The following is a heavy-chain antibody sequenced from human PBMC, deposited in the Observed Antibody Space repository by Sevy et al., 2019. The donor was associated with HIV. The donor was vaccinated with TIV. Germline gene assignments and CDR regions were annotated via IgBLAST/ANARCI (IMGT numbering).Heavy chain of an antibody. CDR1: GFTFSTYA. J-gene: IGHJ4*02. D-gene: IGHD1-26*01. CDR2: ISDRGGNT. Sequence: GGSLRLSCAASGFTFSTYAMSWVRQAPGKGLEWVSVISDRGGNTDYADSVKGRFTISRDNSKNTLYLQMSSLRVEDTATYYCAKGGLGGNYDYWGQGAPVTVSS. V-gene: IGHV3-23*01. CDR3: AKGGLGGNYDY.